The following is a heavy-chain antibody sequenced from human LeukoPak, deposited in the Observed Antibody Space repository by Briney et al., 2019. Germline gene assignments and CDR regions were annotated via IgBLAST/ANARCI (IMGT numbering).Heavy chain of an antibody. Sequence: ASVKVSCKASGYTFTSYDINWVRQATGQGLEWMGWMNSNSGNTGYAQKFQGRVTMTRNTSISTAYMELSSLRSEDTAVYYCARVFSSSSLMNYYYMDVWGKGTTVTVSS. D-gene: IGHD2-2*01. J-gene: IGHJ6*03. CDR2: MNSNSGNT. CDR1: GYTFTSYD. CDR3: ARVFSSSSLMNYYYMDV. V-gene: IGHV1-8*01.